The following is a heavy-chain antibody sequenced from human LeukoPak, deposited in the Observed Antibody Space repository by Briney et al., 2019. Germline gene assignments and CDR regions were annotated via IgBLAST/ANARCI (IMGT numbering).Heavy chain of an antibody. J-gene: IGHJ4*02. CDR1: GFTFSSYG. CDR3: AAASDGAIGYYYY. D-gene: IGHD3-22*01. CDR2: IYSGGST. Sequence: GGSLRLSCAASGFTFSSYGMHWVRQAPGKGLEWVSVIYSGGSTYYTDAVKGRFTISRHDSENTLYLQMNSLRVEDTAVYYCAAASDGAIGYYYYWGQGTLVTVSS. V-gene: IGHV3-53*04.